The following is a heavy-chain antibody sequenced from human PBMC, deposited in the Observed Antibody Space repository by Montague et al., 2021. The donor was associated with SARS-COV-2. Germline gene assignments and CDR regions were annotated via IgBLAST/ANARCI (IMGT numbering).Heavy chain of an antibody. CDR3: ARGIRVIAPTLLSGMDV. D-gene: IGHD2-21*01. CDR2: TYTRGGT. CDR1: GDSINSGPYF. J-gene: IGHJ6*02. V-gene: IGHV4-61*02. Sequence: TLSLTCSVSGDSINSGPYFWNWIRQPAGKGLEWIGRTYTRGGTHSNPSLGSRVTISTATSKNQLSLELSSVTVADTAVYYCARGIRVIAPTLLSGMDVWGQGTTVTVSS.